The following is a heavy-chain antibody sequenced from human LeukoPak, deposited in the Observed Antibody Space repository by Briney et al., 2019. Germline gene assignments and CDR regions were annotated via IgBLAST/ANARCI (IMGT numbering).Heavy chain of an antibody. D-gene: IGHD3-9*01. V-gene: IGHV4-34*01. J-gene: IGHJ5*02. CDR2: INHSGST. CDR1: GGSFSGYY. Sequence: SETLSLTCAVYGGSFSGYYWSWIRQPPGKGLEWIGEINHSGSTNYNPSLKSRVTISVDTSKNQFSLKLSSVTAADTAVYYCARDDYYDILTGYPSNWFDPWGQGTLVTVSS. CDR3: ARDDYYDILTGYPSNWFDP.